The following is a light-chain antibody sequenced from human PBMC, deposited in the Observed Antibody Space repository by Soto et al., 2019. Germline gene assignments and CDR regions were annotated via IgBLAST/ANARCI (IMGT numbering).Light chain of an antibody. Sequence: IVLTQSPGTLSLSPGERTTLSCRASQNISSNYLAWYQQKPGQAPRLLIFATSTRATDIPDRFRGSGSGTDFALTISRLEPEDFAVYYCQQYETSPWTFGRGTKVEIK. CDR3: QQYETSPWT. V-gene: IGKV3-20*01. CDR2: ATS. J-gene: IGKJ1*01. CDR1: QNISSNY.